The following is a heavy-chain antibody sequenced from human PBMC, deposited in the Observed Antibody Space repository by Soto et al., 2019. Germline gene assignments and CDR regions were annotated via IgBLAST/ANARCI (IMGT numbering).Heavy chain of an antibody. CDR1: GGSISSGDYY. Sequence: SATLSLTCTVSGGSISSGDYYWSWIRQPPGKGLEWIGYIYYSGSTYYNPSLKSRVTISVDTSKNQFSLKLSSVTAADTAVYYCARDRYSYGQPLFDYWGQGTLVTVSS. D-gene: IGHD5-18*01. CDR3: ARDRYSYGQPLFDY. J-gene: IGHJ4*02. CDR2: IYYSGST. V-gene: IGHV4-30-4*01.